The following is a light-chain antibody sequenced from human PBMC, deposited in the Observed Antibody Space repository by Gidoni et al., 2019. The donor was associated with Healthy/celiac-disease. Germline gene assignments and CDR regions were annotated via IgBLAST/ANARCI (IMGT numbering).Light chain of an antibody. CDR1: QSVSSY. V-gene: IGKV3-11*01. CDR3: QQRSNWPWE. CDR2: DAS. J-gene: IGKJ1*01. Sequence: EIVLTQSPATLSLSPGERATLSCRASQSVSSYLAWYQQKPGQAPRLLIYDASNRATGIPARFSGSGSGTDFTLTISSLEPEDFAVYYCQQRSNWPWEFXXXTKVEIK.